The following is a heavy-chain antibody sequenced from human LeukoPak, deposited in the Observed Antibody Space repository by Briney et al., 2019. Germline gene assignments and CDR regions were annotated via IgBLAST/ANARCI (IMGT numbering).Heavy chain of an antibody. CDR2: ISGNSYHI. CDR1: GFTFSTNS. V-gene: IGHV3-21*06. D-gene: IGHD3-10*01. CDR3: ATDSWFAD. J-gene: IGHJ4*02. Sequence: GGSLRLSCAASGFTFSTNSMSWARQAPGKGLEWVSSISGNSYHIFYADSVKGRFTISRDNAKSSLYLQMNSLSAEDTAVYYFATDSWFADWGQGTLVTVSS.